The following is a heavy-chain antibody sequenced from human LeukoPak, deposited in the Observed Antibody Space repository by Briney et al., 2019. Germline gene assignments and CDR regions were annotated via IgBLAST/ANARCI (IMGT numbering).Heavy chain of an antibody. CDR3: ARESVSSSSRWFDP. CDR1: GCALIHYY. V-gene: IGHV1-2*02. D-gene: IGHD6-6*01. Sequence: ASVTVSCLACGCALIHYYMHWLRQAPGQGLEWMGWINPNSGGTNYAVKFQGRVTMTRDTSISKAYMELSRLRSDDTAVYYCARESVSSSSRWFDPWGRGTLVTVSS. CDR2: INPNSGGT. J-gene: IGHJ5*02.